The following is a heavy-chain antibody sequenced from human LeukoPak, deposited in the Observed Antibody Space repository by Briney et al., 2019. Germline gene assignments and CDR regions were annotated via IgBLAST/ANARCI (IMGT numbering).Heavy chain of an antibody. V-gene: IGHV4-39*01. CDR2: IYYSGST. J-gene: IGHJ4*02. Sequence: SETLSLTCTVSGGSISSSSYYWGWIRQPPGKGLEWIGTIYYSGSTYYNPSLKSRVTISVDTSKNQFSLKLSSVTAADTAVYYSARSTYHDFWSGYYTGFLVDYWGRGTLVTVSS. CDR3: ARSTYHDFWSGYYTGFLVDY. CDR1: GGSISSSSYY. D-gene: IGHD3-3*01.